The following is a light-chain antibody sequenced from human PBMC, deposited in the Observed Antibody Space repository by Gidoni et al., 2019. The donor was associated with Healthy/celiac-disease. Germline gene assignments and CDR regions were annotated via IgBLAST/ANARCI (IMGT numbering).Light chain of an antibody. V-gene: IGKV3-20*01. CDR1: QSVSSSY. Sequence: ELVLTQSPGTLSLSPGERATLSCRASQSVSSSYLAWYQQKPGQAPRLLIYGASSRATGIPDRFSGSGSGKDFTLTISRLEPEDFAVYYCQQYGSSPVTFGQGTKVEIK. CDR3: QQYGSSPVT. J-gene: IGKJ1*01. CDR2: GAS.